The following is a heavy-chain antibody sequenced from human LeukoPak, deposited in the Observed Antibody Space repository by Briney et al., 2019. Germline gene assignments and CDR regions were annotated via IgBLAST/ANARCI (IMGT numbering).Heavy chain of an antibody. CDR2: IYHSGST. CDR1: GGSISSSNW. Sequence: PSETLSLTCAVSGGSISSSNWWSWVRQPPGKGLEWIGEIYHSGSTNYNPSLKSRVTMSVDTSKNQFSLKLTSVTAADTAVYYCARGGSSSSWPFYYWGQGTLVTVSS. CDR3: ARGGSSSSWPFYY. J-gene: IGHJ4*02. D-gene: IGHD6-13*01. V-gene: IGHV4-4*02.